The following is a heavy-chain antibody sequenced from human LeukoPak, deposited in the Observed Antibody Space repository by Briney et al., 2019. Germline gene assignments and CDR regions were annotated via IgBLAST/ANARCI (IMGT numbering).Heavy chain of an antibody. J-gene: IGHJ4*02. CDR2: ISYDGSNK. D-gene: IGHD6-19*01. CDR3: AKSGLTYSSGWHTEFDY. Sequence: PGGSLRLSCAASGFTFSSYGMHWVRQAPGKGLEWVAVISYDGSNKYYADSVKGRFTISRDNSKNTLYMQMNSLRAEDTAVYYCAKSGLTYSSGWHTEFDYWGQGTLVTVSS. V-gene: IGHV3-30*18. CDR1: GFTFSSYG.